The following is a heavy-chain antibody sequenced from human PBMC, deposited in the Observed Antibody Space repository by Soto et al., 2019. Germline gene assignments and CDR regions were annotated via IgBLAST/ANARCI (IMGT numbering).Heavy chain of an antibody. D-gene: IGHD5-18*01. CDR3: ARVITAMTWGTPGYYYGMDV. CDR2: IYYSGST. J-gene: IGHJ6*02. CDR1: GGSISRGGYY. V-gene: IGHV4-31*03. Sequence: PSETLSLTCTVSGGSISRGGYYWSWIRQHPGKGLEWIGHIYYSGSTDYSPSLKSRATISVDTSKNQFSLKLSSVTAADTAMYYCARVITAMTWGTPGYYYGMDVWGQGTTVTVSS.